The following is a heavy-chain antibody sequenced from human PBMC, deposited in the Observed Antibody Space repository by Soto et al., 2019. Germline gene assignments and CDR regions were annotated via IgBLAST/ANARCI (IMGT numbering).Heavy chain of an antibody. CDR1: GYTFTSYA. CDR2: INGGNGNT. V-gene: IGHV1-3*01. Sequence: QVQLVQSGAEVKKPGASVKVSCKASGYTFTSYAMHWVRQAPGQRLEWMGWINGGNGNTKYSQNFQGRVTITRDTSASTAYMELSSLRSEDTAVYFCARERYDNSGYFDYFDNWGQGTLVTVSS. CDR3: ARERYDNSGYFDYFDN. D-gene: IGHD3-22*01. J-gene: IGHJ4*02.